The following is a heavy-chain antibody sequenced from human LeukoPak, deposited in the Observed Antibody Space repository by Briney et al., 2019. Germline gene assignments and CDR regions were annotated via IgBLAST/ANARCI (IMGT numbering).Heavy chain of an antibody. CDR2: INHSGST. Sequence: SETLSLTCAVYGGSFSGYYWSWIRQPPGKGLEWIGEINHSGSTNYNPSLKSRVTISVDTSKNQFSLKLSSVTAADTAVYYCARVGRSSGWYYYYYYMDVWGKGTTVTVSS. CDR1: GGSFSGYY. V-gene: IGHV4-34*01. CDR3: ARVGRSSGWYYYYYYMDV. J-gene: IGHJ6*03. D-gene: IGHD6-19*01.